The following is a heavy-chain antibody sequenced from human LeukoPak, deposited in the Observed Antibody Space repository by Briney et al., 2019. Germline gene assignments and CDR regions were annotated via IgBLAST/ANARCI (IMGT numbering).Heavy chain of an antibody. V-gene: IGHV1-2*06. CDR3: ARESSGWYYIDY. CDR2: INPKSGGT. Sequence: ASVKVSCKASGYTFIDYYMQWVRQAPGQGLEWMGRINPKSGGTNYAQKFQGRVTMTSDTSISTAYMELSRLTSDDTAVYYCARESSGWYYIDYWGQGTLVTVSS. CDR1: GYTFIDYY. J-gene: IGHJ4*02. D-gene: IGHD6-19*01.